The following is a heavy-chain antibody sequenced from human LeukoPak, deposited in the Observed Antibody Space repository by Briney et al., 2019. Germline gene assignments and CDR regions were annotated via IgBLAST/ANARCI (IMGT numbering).Heavy chain of an antibody. Sequence: GGSLRLSCAASGFTFSSYAMHWVRQAPGKGLEWVAVISYDGSNKYYADSVKGRFTISRDNSKNTLYLQMNSLRAEDTAVYYCAKGRNVLRYPYGMDVWGQGTTVTVSS. CDR1: GFTFSSYA. CDR2: ISYDGSNK. V-gene: IGHV3-30-3*01. J-gene: IGHJ6*02. CDR3: AKGRNVLRYPYGMDV. D-gene: IGHD3-9*01.